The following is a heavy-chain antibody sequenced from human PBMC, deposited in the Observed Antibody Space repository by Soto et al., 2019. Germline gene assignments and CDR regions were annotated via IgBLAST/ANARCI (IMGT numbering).Heavy chain of an antibody. CDR3: AKDQRWLQRGFDY. V-gene: IGHV3-30*18. Sequence: QVQLVESGGGKVQPGTSLRLSCAASGFTFSSYAMHWVRQAPGKGLEWVALISFDGSEKYYADSVKGRFTISRDNSYNTLSLQMISLRAEDTAVYYCAKDQRWLQRGFDYWGQGALVTVSS. D-gene: IGHD5-12*01. CDR1: GFTFSSYA. J-gene: IGHJ4*02. CDR2: ISFDGSEK.